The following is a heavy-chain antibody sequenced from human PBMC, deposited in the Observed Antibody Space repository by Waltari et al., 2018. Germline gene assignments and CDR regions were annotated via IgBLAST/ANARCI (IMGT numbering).Heavy chain of an antibody. CDR2: IYPGDSDT. CDR1: GYSFTSYW. Sequence: EVQLVQSGAEVKKPGESLKISCKGSGYSFTSYWIGWVRQMPGKGLEWMGIIYPGDSDTSYSPSFQGQVTISADKSSSTAYLQWSSLKAADAAMYYCAGNYCGSGSYLEYWGQGTLVTVSS. J-gene: IGHJ4*02. CDR3: AGNYCGSGSYLEY. V-gene: IGHV5-51*01. D-gene: IGHD3-10*01.